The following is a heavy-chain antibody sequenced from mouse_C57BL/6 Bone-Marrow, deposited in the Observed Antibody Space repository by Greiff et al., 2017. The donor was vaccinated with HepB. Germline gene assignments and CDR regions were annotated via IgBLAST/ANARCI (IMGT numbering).Heavy chain of an antibody. CDR3: ARPPYYGSSDYYAMDY. CDR2: IYPGSGNT. J-gene: IGHJ4*01. V-gene: IGHV1-76*01. D-gene: IGHD1-1*01. CDR1: GYTFTDYY. Sequence: VQLQQSGAELVRPGASVKLSCKASGYTFTDYYINWVKQRPGQGLEWIARIYPGSGNTYYNEKFKGKATLTAEKSSSTAYMQLSSLTSEDSAVYFCARPPYYGSSDYYAMDYWGQGTSVTVSS.